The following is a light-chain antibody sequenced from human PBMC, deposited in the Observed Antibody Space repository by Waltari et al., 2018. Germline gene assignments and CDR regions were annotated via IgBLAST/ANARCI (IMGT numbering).Light chain of an antibody. V-gene: IGKV3-15*01. J-gene: IGKJ1*01. Sequence: EIVMTQSPVTLSVSPGERVTLPCRASQSIGSHLAWYQQKPGQPPRPLIYGASTRASGIPARFSGSGSETDFTLTISSLQSEDSALYYCQQYHNWPRGMFGQGTKVEFK. CDR2: GAS. CDR1: QSIGSH. CDR3: QQYHNWPRGM.